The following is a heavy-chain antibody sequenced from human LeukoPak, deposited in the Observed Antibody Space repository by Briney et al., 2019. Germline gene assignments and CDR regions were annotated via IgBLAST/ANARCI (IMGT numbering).Heavy chain of an antibody. Sequence: GGSLRLSCAASEFTFSSYSMTWVRQAPGKGLEWASSISGNSRYIYYADSMRGRFTISRDNAKNSLYLQMNSLRAEDTAVYYCARAYYDILTGYVFDPWGQGTLVTVSS. CDR1: EFTFSSYS. D-gene: IGHD3-9*01. J-gene: IGHJ5*02. CDR3: ARAYYDILTGYVFDP. CDR2: ISGNSRYI. V-gene: IGHV3-21*06.